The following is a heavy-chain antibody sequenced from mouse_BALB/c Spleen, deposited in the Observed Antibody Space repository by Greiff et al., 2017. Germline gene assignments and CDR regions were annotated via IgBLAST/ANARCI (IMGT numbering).Heavy chain of an antibody. D-gene: IGHD2-4*01. CDR3: ARGRATMNTAFAY. J-gene: IGHJ3*01. V-gene: IGHV5-6-5*01. Sequence: EVKLVESGGGLVKPGGSLKLSCAASGFTFSSYAMSWVRQTPEKRLEWVASISSGGSTYYPDSVKGRFTISRDKARNILYLQMSSLRSEDTAMYYCARGRATMNTAFAYWGQGTLVTVSA. CDR2: ISSGGST. CDR1: GFTFSSYA.